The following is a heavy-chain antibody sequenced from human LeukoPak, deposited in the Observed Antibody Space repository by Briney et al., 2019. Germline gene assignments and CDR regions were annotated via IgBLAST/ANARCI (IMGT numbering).Heavy chain of an antibody. CDR3: ARVVENA. Sequence: GGSLRLSCAASGFPFNTYSMNWVRQAPGKGLEWVSYISSTSTILYADSVKGRFTISRDNANNSLYLQMNSLRAEDTAVYCCARVVENAWGQGTLVTVSS. CDR2: ISSTSTI. V-gene: IGHV3-48*01. CDR1: GFPFNTYS. J-gene: IGHJ5*02. D-gene: IGHD2-2*01.